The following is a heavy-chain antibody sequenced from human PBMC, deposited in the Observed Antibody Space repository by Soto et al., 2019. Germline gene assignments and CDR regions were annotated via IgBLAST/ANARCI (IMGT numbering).Heavy chain of an antibody. CDR1: GFTFNSYS. Sequence: EVQLVESGGGLVQPGGSLRLSCAASGFTFNSYSMNWVRQAPGKGLEWVSYIGGSSNSIYHADSVKGRFTVSRDNAKNALYLQMNSLRDEDTAVYYCARDLAVGAYAHFDYWGQGTLVTVS. CDR2: IGGSSNSI. V-gene: IGHV3-48*02. J-gene: IGHJ4*02. CDR3: ARDLAVGAYAHFDY. D-gene: IGHD1-26*01.